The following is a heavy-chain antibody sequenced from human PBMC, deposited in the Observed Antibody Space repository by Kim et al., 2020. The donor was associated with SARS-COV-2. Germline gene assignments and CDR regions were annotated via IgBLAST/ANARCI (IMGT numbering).Heavy chain of an antibody. J-gene: IGHJ4*02. V-gene: IGHV3-74*01. CDR1: GFTFSSYW. CDR2: INNDGSST. CDR3: ARRVVTGHLDY. D-gene: IGHD2-2*01. Sequence: GGSLRLSCAASGFTFSSYWMHWVRQAPGKGLVWVSRINNDGSSTTYADSVKGRFTISRDNAKNTLYLQMNSLRAEDTAVYYCARRVVTGHLDYLGQGTLVTVSS.